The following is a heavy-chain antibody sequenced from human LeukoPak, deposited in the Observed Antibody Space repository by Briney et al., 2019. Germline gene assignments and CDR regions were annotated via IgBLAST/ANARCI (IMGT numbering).Heavy chain of an antibody. CDR3: AKDGNDYGEPAPLDLGY. Sequence: GGSLRLSCAASGFTFSSYAMSWVRQAPGKGLEWVSAISGSGGSTYYADSVKGRFTISRDNSKNTLYLQMNSLRAEDTAVYYCAKDGNDYGEPAPLDLGYWGQGTLVTVSS. CDR2: ISGSGGST. J-gene: IGHJ4*02. CDR1: GFTFSSYA. D-gene: IGHD4-17*01. V-gene: IGHV3-23*01.